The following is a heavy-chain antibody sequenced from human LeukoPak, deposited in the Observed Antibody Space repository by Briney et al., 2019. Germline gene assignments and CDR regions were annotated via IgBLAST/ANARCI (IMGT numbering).Heavy chain of an antibody. V-gene: IGHV3-23*01. CDR1: GLTFSSYA. CDR3: VKSYSSSWPAFDY. J-gene: IGHJ4*02. CDR2: ISGSGGST. D-gene: IGHD6-13*01. Sequence: GGSLRLSCAASGLTFSSYAMSWVRQAPGKGLEWVSAISGSGGSTYYADSVKGRFTISRDNSKNTLYLQMSSLRAEDTAVYYCVKSYSSSWPAFDYWGQGTLVTVSS.